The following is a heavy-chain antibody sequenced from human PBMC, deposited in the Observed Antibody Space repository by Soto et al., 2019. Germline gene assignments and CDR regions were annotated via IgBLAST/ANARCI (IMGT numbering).Heavy chain of an antibody. J-gene: IGHJ4*02. CDR2: IYYSGST. V-gene: IGHV4-30-4*01. D-gene: IGHD1-26*01. Sequence: QVQLQESGPGLVKPSQTLSLTCTVSGGSISSGDYYWSWIRQPPGKGLEWIGYIYYSGSTYYNPSIKCLVTISVDTSKNQFSLKLSSVTAADTAVYYCAREGGIVGATTVDYWGQGTLVTVSS. CDR1: GGSISSGDYY. CDR3: AREGGIVGATTVDY.